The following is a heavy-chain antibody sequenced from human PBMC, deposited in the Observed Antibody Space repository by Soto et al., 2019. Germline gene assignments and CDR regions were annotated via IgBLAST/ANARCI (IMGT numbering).Heavy chain of an antibody. CDR1: GGSISSGDYY. CDR3: ARDWSRGYSYGEMFDP. CDR2: IYYSGST. Sequence: SETLSLTCTISGGSISSGDYYWSWIRQPPGKGLEWIGYIYYSGSTYYNPSLKSRVTISVDTSKNQFSLKLSSVTAADTAVYYCARDWSRGYSYGEMFDPWGQGTLVTVSS. V-gene: IGHV4-30-4*02. J-gene: IGHJ5*02. D-gene: IGHD5-18*01.